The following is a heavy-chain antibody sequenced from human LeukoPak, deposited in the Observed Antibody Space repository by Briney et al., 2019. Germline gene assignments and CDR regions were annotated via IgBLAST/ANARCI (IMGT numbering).Heavy chain of an antibody. CDR1: GFTFSEYF. D-gene: IGHD1-1*01. V-gene: IGHV3-11*01. J-gene: IGHJ5*02. Sequence: GGALRLSCAASGFTFSEYFMNWVGQAPGKGLEGVSDISRRGSIISYPHSVKRRFTISRDNAKNSLYLQMNSLRAEDTAVYYCARGPTGSSHWFAPWGQGTLVTVSS. CDR2: ISRRGSII. CDR3: ARGPTGSSHWFAP.